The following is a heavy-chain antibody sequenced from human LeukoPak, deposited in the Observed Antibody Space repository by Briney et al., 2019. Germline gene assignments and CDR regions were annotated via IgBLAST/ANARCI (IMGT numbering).Heavy chain of an antibody. D-gene: IGHD2-15*01. J-gene: IGHJ6*03. Sequence: SEALSLTCAVYGGSFSGYYWSWIRQPPGKGLEWIGEINHSGSTNYNPSLKSRVTISVDTSKNQFSLKLSSVTAADTAVYYCAREAARPGGYYYYMDVWGKGTTVTVSS. CDR3: AREAARPGGYYYYMDV. CDR2: INHSGST. CDR1: GGSFSGYY. V-gene: IGHV4-34*01.